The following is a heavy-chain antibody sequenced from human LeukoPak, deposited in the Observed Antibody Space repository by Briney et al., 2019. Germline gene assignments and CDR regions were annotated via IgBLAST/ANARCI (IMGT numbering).Heavy chain of an antibody. D-gene: IGHD1-26*01. Sequence: GGSLRLSCAASGFTFSSYGMHWVRQAPGKGLEWVAVIWYDGSNKYYADSVKGRFTISRDNSKNTLYLQMNSLRAEDTAVYYCAKVQFQLPTFDYWGQGTLVTVSS. CDR3: AKVQFQLPTFDY. J-gene: IGHJ4*02. CDR2: IWYDGSNK. V-gene: IGHV3-33*06. CDR1: GFTFSSYG.